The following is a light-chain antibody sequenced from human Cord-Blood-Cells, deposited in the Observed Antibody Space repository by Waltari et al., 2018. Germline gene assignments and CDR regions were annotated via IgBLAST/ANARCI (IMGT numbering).Light chain of an antibody. J-gene: IGLJ2*01. CDR3: SSYTSSSTLV. Sequence: QSALTKPASVSGSPGQSITISCTGTSSDVGGYHYVSWYQQHPGKAPKLMSYDVSNRPSGVSNRFSGSKSGNTASLTISGLQAEDEADYYCSSYTSSSTLVFGGGTKLTVL. CDR1: SSDVGGYHY. CDR2: DVS. V-gene: IGLV2-14*01.